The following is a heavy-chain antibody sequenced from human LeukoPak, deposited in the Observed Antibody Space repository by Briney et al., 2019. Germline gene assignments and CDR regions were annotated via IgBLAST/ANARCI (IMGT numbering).Heavy chain of an antibody. CDR1: GGSISSYY. CDR3: ARHIDGSSWETRYYYYYGMDV. J-gene: IGHJ6*02. CDR2: IYYSGST. D-gene: IGHD6-13*01. Sequence: SETLSLTCTVSGGSISSYYWSWIRQPPGKGLEWIGYIYYSGSTNYNPSLKSRVTISVDTSKNQFSLKLSSVTAADTAVYYCARHIDGSSWETRYYYYYGMDVWGQGTTVTVSS. V-gene: IGHV4-59*08.